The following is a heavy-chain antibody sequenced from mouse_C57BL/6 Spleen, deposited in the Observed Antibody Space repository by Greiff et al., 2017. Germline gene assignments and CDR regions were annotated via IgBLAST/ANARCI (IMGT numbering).Heavy chain of an antibody. V-gene: IGHV14-3*01. Sequence: VHVKQSVAELVRPGASVKLSCTASGFNIKNTYMHWVKQRPEQGLEWIGRIDPANGNTKYAPKFQGKATITADTSSNTAYLQLSSLTSEDTAIYYCARSLPSITGAMDYWGQGTSVTVSS. J-gene: IGHJ4*01. D-gene: IGHD1-1*01. CDR1: GFNIKNTY. CDR3: ARSLPSITGAMDY. CDR2: IDPANGNT.